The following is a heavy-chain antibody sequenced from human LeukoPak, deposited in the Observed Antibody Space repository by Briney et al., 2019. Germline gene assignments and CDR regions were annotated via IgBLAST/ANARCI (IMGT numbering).Heavy chain of an antibody. J-gene: IGHJ6*03. D-gene: IGHD2-2*01. CDR3: TRDLDQLLSRNYYYYMDV. CDR2: ISSSSSTI. CDR1: GFTFSSYS. V-gene: IGHV3-48*04. Sequence: PGGSLRLSCAASGFTFSSYSMNWVRQAPGKGLEWVSYISSSSSTIYYADSVKGRFTISRDNAKNSLYLQMNSLRAEDTAVYYCTRDLDQLLSRNYYYYMDVWGKGTTVTVSS.